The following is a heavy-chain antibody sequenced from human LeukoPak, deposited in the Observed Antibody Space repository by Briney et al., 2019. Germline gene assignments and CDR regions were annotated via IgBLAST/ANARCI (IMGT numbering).Heavy chain of an antibody. CDR2: INPNSGGT. CDR1: GYTFTVYY. V-gene: IGHV1-2*02. D-gene: IGHD1-26*01. Sequence: ASVKVSCKASGYTFTVYYIHWVRQAPGQGLEWMGWINPNSGGTNYAQKFQGRVTMTRDTSISTAYMELSRLRSDDTAVYYCARGVVVGATSGAFDIWGQGTMVTVSS. J-gene: IGHJ3*02. CDR3: ARGVVVGATSGAFDI.